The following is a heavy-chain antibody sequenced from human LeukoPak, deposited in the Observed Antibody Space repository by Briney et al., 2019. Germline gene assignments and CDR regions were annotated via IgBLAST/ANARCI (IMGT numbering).Heavy chain of an antibody. CDR1: GFNFDDYT. D-gene: IGHD5-24*01. CDR3: VRGHGYNLEDYFDN. V-gene: IGHV3-43*01. CDR2: VAWDGGGT. J-gene: IGHJ4*02. Sequence: GGSLRLSCAASGFNFDDYTMHWVRQAPGKGLEWVSLVAWDGGGTFFADSVKGRFTVSRDNSKNSLSLYMNSLTTEDTALYYCVRGHGYNLEDYFDNWGQGTLVTVSS.